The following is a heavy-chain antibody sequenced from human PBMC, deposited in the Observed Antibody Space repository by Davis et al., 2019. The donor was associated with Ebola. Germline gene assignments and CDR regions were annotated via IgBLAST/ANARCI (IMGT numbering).Heavy chain of an antibody. CDR3: ARAQFPTTSDH. CDR1: GYTFTSYA. D-gene: IGHD4-17*01. V-gene: IGHV1-18*01. Sequence: ASVKVSCKASGYTFTSYAMNWVRQAPGHGLEWMGWINPHNGNTNYAQNVQGRVIMTSDTATTTAYMEVGSLRSDDTAVYYCARAQFPTTSDHWGQGTLVTVSS. J-gene: IGHJ4*02. CDR2: INPHNGNT.